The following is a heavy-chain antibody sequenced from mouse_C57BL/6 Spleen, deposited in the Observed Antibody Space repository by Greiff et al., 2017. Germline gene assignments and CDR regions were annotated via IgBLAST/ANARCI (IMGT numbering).Heavy chain of an antibody. D-gene: IGHD2-3*01. CDR1: GYSITSGYY. CDR3: ARGKYDGYFYAMDY. J-gene: IGHJ4*01. Sequence: LQESGPGLVKPSQSLSLTCSVTGYSITSGYYWNWIRQFPGNKLEWMGYISYDGSNNYNQSLKNRIPITRDTSKNQFFLKLNSVTTEDTATYYSARGKYDGYFYAMDYWGQGTSVTVSS. CDR2: ISYDGSN. V-gene: IGHV3-6*01.